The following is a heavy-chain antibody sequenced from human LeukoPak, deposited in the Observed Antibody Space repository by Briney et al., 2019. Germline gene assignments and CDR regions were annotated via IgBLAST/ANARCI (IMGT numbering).Heavy chain of an antibody. J-gene: IGHJ4*02. Sequence: GGSLRLSCAASEFAFRSYSMNWFRQAPGKGLEWVASIISGSKYIFYADSVRGRFTISRDNAEKSLFLHMKSLRADDTGVYFCARDEETVAGLNGFDLWGQGTLVTVSS. V-gene: IGHV3-21*01. CDR3: ARDEETVAGLNGFDL. CDR2: IISGSKYI. CDR1: EFAFRSYS. D-gene: IGHD6-19*01.